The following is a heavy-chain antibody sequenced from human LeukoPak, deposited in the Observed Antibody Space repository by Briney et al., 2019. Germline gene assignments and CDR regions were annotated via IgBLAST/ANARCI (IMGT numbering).Heavy chain of an antibody. CDR3: ARGDSYGYLTANYFDY. D-gene: IGHD5-18*01. Sequence: SETLSLACAVYGGSFNGYYWSWIRQPPGKGLEWIGEINHSGSTNYNPSLKSRVTISVDTSKNQFSLKLSSVTAADTAVYYCARGDSYGYLTANYFDYWGQGTLVTVSS. J-gene: IGHJ4*02. CDR1: GGSFNGYY. CDR2: INHSGST. V-gene: IGHV4-34*01.